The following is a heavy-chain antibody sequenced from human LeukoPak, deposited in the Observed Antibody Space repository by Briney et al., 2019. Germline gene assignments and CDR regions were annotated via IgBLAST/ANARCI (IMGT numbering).Heavy chain of an antibody. V-gene: IGHV3-7*04. Sequence: PGGSLRLSCAASGFTFSSYWMSWVRQAPGKGLEWVAIIKQDGTEKYYVDSVKGRFTISRDNAKNSLYLQTNSLRAEDTAVYYCARGVGATHFDYWGQGTLVTVSS. CDR2: IKQDGTEK. CDR1: GFTFSSYW. CDR3: ARGVGATHFDY. D-gene: IGHD1-26*01. J-gene: IGHJ4*02.